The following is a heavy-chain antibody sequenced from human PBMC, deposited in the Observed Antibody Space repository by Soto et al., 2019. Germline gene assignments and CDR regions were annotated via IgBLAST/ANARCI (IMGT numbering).Heavy chain of an antibody. CDR1: GFTFISYA. Sequence: WGSLRLSCAASGFTFISYAISLFRHSPCKWLEWVSAISGSGGSTYYADSVKGRFTISRDNSKNTLYLQMNSLRAEDTAVYYCARVPKNYDFWIDYGMDVWGQGTTVTVSS. J-gene: IGHJ6*02. D-gene: IGHD3-3*01. CDR3: ARVPKNYDFWIDYGMDV. V-gene: IGHV3-23*01. CDR2: ISGSGGST.